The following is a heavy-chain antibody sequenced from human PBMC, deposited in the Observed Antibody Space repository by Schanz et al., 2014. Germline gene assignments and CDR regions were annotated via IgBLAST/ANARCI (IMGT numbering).Heavy chain of an antibody. J-gene: IGHJ4*02. CDR2: ISYHGSER. CDR3: AKSYDTSGYSGFSY. D-gene: IGHD3-22*01. V-gene: IGHV3-30*18. Sequence: VQLGEEGGVVGQPGGSLRRNCAGSGVSFSDYGMHWVREGPGRGLEWVAVISYHGSERYYADSVKGRFTISRDNSKNTLYLQMNSLRTEDTAVYFCAKSYDTSGYSGFSYWGQGTLFPVSS. CDR1: GVSFSDYG.